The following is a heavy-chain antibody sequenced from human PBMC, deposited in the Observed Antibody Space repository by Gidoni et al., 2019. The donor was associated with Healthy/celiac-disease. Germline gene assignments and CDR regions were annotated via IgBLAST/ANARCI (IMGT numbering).Heavy chain of an antibody. CDR3: AKALYSSSWYGNNWFDP. J-gene: IGHJ5*02. CDR1: GFTFSSYG. D-gene: IGHD6-13*01. CDR2: ISYDGSNK. V-gene: IGHV3-30*18. Sequence: QVQLVESGGGVVQPGRSLILSCAASGFTFSSYGMHWGRQAPGKGLEWVAVISYDGSNKYYADSVKGRFSISRDNSKNTLYLQMNSLRAEDTAVYYCAKALYSSSWYGNNWFDPWGQGTLVTVSS.